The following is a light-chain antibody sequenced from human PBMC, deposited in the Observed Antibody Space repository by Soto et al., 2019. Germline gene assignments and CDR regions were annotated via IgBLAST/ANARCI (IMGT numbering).Light chain of an antibody. CDR3: QKYNDWHLT. CDR1: QSVDSN. CDR2: GDY. J-gene: IGKJ4*01. Sequence: EIVMTQSPATLSVSPVAGATHSCRASQSVDSNLAWYQQKHGQTNRILIYGDYTRPTGIKDRFSGSGSGTEFTLTIISIQSEESAVYYCQKYNDWHLTCGGGTQV. V-gene: IGKV3D-15*01.